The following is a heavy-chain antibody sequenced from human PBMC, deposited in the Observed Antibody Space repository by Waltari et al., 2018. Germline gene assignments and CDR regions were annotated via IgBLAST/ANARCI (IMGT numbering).Heavy chain of an antibody. CDR1: GDFPSADH. D-gene: IGHD3-9*01. J-gene: IGHJ4*02. Sequence: HVQLQESGPGLVKPSATLSLTCSVSGDFPSADHWTWTRQAPGKGLEWIAYRRNTGATKCTPSLESRVTLSADTSKKQFSLRLTSVTAADTAVYFCARLPTKYFDSLGWGFFDQWGQGILVTVSS. CDR3: ARLPTKYFDSLGWGFFDQ. CDR2: RRNTGAT. V-gene: IGHV4-59*08.